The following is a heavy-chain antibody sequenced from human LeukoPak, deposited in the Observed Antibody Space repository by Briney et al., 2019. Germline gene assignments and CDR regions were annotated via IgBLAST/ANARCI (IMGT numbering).Heavy chain of an antibody. CDR2: ISAYSGNT. CDR3: ARENNRITMVLGGDY. J-gene: IGHJ4*02. D-gene: IGHD3-10*01. V-gene: IGHV1-18*01. CDR1: GYTFTNYG. Sequence: ASVKVSCEASGYTFTNYGISWVRQAPAQGLEWMGWISAYSGNTNYAQKVQGRVLMTTDTSTGTVYMELRNLRPDDTAVYYCARENNRITMVLGGDYWGQGTLVIVSS.